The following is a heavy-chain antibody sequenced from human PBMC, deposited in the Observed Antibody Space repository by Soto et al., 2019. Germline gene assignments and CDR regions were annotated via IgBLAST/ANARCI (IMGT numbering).Heavy chain of an antibody. V-gene: IGHV4-59*01. CDR3: ARDKGGLYGMAV. CDR1: GGSISSYY. J-gene: IGHJ6*02. Sequence: QVQLQESGPGLVKPLETLSLTCTVSGGSISSYYWSWIRQPPGKGLEWIGYIYYSGSTNYNPSLKSRVTKSLDTSKDQFFRKMSSVTAADTAVYYCARDKGGLYGMAVWGPGTTVTVSS. CDR2: IYYSGST. D-gene: IGHD3-16*01.